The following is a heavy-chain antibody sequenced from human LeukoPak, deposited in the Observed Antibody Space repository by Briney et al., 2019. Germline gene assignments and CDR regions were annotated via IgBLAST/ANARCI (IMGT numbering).Heavy chain of an antibody. CDR3: ARDRFAYGGNTDY. Sequence: PGRSLRLSCAAFGFTFSSYGMHWVRQAPGKGLEWVAVIWYDGSNKYYADSVKGRFTISRDNSKNTLYLQMNSLRAEDTAVYYCARDRFAYGGNTDYWGQGTLVTVSS. J-gene: IGHJ4*02. D-gene: IGHD4-23*01. V-gene: IGHV3-33*01. CDR1: GFTFSSYG. CDR2: IWYDGSNK.